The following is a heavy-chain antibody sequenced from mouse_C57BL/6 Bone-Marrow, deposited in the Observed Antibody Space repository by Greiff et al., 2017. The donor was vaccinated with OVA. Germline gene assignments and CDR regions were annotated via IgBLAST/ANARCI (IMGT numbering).Heavy chain of an antibody. J-gene: IGHJ4*01. D-gene: IGHD2-2*01. CDR2: IYPRSGNT. V-gene: IGHV1-81*01. Sequence: VQLQQSGAELARPGASVKLSCKASGYTFTSYGISWVKQRTGQGLEWIGEIYPRSGNTSYNEKFKGKATLTADKSSSTAYMELRSLTSEDSSVYFWARGEVIPEAMDDWGQGASVTVS. CDR3: ARGEVIPEAMDD. CDR1: GYTFTSYG.